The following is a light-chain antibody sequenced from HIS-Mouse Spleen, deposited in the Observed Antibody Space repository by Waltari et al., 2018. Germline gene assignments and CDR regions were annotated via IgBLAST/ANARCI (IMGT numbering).Light chain of an antibody. CDR3: QQDYNLPPST. V-gene: IGKV3D-7*01. Sequence: ELVMTQSPATLSLSPGERATLSCRASQRVSSSYLSWYQQKPGQAPRLLIYGASTRATGIPARFSGSGSGTDFTLTISSLQPEDFAVYYCQQDYNLPPSTFGPGTKVDIK. CDR2: GAS. CDR1: QRVSSSY. J-gene: IGKJ3*01.